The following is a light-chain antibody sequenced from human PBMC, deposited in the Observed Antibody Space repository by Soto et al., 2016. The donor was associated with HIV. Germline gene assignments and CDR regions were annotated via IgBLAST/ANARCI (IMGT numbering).Light chain of an antibody. J-gene: IGLJ3*02. CDR1: SLRSYY. Sequence: SSELTQDPAVSVALGQTVRITCQGDSLRSYYASWYQQKPGQAPVLVIYGKNNRPSGIPDRFSGSSSGNTASLTITGAQAEDEADYYCHRPGTAVATSWGFGGRDQADRP. V-gene: IGLV3-19*01. CDR3: HRPGTAVATSWG. CDR2: GKN.